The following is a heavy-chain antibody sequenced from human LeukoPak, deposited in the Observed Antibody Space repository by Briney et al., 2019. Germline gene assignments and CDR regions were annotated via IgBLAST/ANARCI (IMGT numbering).Heavy chain of an antibody. V-gene: IGHV3-23*01. Sequence: GGSLRLSCAASGFTFSSYAMIWIRQAPGKGLEWVSVISGNGDTTYYADSVKGRFTISRDNSRNTVYLQMNSLRGDDTAVYYCVKDVNWSTYWGQGTLVTVSS. CDR2: ISGNGDTT. CDR3: VKDVNWSTY. D-gene: IGHD1-1*01. J-gene: IGHJ4*02. CDR1: GFTFSSYA.